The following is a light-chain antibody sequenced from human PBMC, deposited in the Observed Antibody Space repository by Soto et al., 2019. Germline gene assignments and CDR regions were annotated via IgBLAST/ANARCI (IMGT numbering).Light chain of an antibody. CDR2: TAS. Sequence: DIQMTQSPTSLSAPVGDSVTITCRASQNIKKFLNWYQQKPGTVPKLLIYTASSVQAGFPSRFSGSGSGTDFILTISNLQPEDFATYSCQQAFSAPLTFGGGTRVEI. J-gene: IGKJ4*01. CDR1: QNIKKF. CDR3: QQAFSAPLT. V-gene: IGKV1-39*01.